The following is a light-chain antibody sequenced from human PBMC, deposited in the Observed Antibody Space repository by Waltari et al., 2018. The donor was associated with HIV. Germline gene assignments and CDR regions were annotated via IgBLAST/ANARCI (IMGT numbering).Light chain of an antibody. CDR3: QSYDSSLSGVL. Sequence: QSVLTQPPSVSGAPGQRVIISCTGSSSNIGAGYEVHGYQQLPGTGPKLLTYDIDNRPSGVPDRFSGSKSGTSASLAITGLQAEDEADYYCQSYDSSLSGVLFGGGTKLTVL. CDR2: DID. V-gene: IGLV1-40*01. J-gene: IGLJ2*01. CDR1: SSNIGAGYE.